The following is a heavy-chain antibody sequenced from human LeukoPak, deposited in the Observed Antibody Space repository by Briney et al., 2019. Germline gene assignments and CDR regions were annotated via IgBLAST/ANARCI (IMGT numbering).Heavy chain of an antibody. Sequence: PSETLSLTCAVYGGSFSGYYWSWIRQPPGKGLEWIGEINHSGSTNYNPSLKSRVTISVDTSKNQFSLKLSSVTAADTAVYYCARVYDFWSGNLCDYWGQGTLVTVSS. CDR3: ARVYDFWSGNLCDY. J-gene: IGHJ4*02. V-gene: IGHV4-34*01. D-gene: IGHD3-3*01. CDR1: GGSFSGYY. CDR2: INHSGST.